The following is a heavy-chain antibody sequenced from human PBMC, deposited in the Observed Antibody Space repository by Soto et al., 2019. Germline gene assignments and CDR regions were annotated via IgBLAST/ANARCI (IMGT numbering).Heavy chain of an antibody. J-gene: IGHJ6*02. CDR2: INPNRGGT. CDR3: ARDYPLGIAARMNYYGMDV. Sequence: QVQLVQSGAEVKKPGASVKVSCKASGYTFTGYYMHWVRQAPGQGLEWMGWINPNRGGTNYAQKFQGRVTMTRDTSISTAYMELSRLRSDDPAVYYCARDYPLGIAARMNYYGMDVWGQGTTVTVSS. CDR1: GYTFTGYY. V-gene: IGHV1-2*02. D-gene: IGHD6-6*01.